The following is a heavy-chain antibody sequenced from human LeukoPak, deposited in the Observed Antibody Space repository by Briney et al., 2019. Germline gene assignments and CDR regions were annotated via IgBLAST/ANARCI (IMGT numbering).Heavy chain of an antibody. CDR2: IKFDGSER. Sequence: GGSLRLSCAASGFTFSSFWMSWVRQAPGKGLEWVANIKFDGSERYYVDSVKGRFTISRDNAKNSLYLQMNSLRAEDTAVYYCARDYLSSSDYWGQGTLVTVSS. V-gene: IGHV3-7*01. J-gene: IGHJ4*02. D-gene: IGHD6-6*01. CDR1: GFTFSSFW. CDR3: ARDYLSSSDY.